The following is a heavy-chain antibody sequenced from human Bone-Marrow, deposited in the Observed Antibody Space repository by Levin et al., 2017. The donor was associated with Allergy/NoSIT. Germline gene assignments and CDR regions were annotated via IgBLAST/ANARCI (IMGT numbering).Heavy chain of an antibody. CDR2: INSDGSNT. CDR3: ARGGCSSTSCLDS. V-gene: IGHV3-74*01. CDR1: GFTFSRHW. Sequence: LSLTCAASGFTFSRHWMHWVRQAPGKGLVWVSHINSDGSNTNYADSVKGRFTISRDNAKSTLYLQMDSLRAEDTAVYYCARGGCSSTSCLDSWGQGTLVTVSS. D-gene: IGHD2-2*01. J-gene: IGHJ4*02.